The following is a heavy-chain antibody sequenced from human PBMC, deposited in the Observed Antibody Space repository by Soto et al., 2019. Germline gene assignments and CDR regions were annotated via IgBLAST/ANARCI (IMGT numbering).Heavy chain of an antibody. J-gene: IGHJ6*03. CDR3: ARISYDFWSGSPNYYYYYYMDV. CDR2: IFSNDEK. V-gene: IGHV2-26*01. D-gene: IGHD3-3*01. Sequence: QVTLKESGPVLVKPTETLTLTCTVSGFSLINAKMGVSWIRQPPGKALEWLAHIFSNDEKSYTTSLKSRLTISKDTSKSQVVLTMTNMDPVDTAAYYWARISYDFWSGSPNYYYYYYMDVWGKGTTVTVSS. CDR1: GFSLINAKMG.